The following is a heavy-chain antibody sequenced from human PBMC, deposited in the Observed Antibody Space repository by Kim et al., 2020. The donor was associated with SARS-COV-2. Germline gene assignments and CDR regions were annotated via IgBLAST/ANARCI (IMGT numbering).Heavy chain of an antibody. CDR2: IYSGGST. J-gene: IGHJ4*01. Sequence: GGSLRLSCAASGFSVSSNYMNWVRQAPGQGLEWVSVIYSGGSTYYADSVKGRFTISRDNSKNTLYLQMNSLRAEDTAVYYCAREHGKYESNSNADWYWG. D-gene: IGHD3-22*01. CDR3: AREHGKYESNSNADWY. CDR1: GFSVSSNY. V-gene: IGHV3-66*01.